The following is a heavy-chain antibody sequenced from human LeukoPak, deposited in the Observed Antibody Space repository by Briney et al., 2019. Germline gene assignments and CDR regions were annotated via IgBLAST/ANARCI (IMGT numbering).Heavy chain of an antibody. D-gene: IGHD6-19*01. J-gene: IGHJ6*02. V-gene: IGHV6-1*01. CDR2: TYYRSKWYN. CDR3: ARMFRSGRPVYYYYGMDV. Sequence: SQTLSLTCAISGDSVSSNSAAWNWIRQSPSRGLEWLGRTYYRSKWYNDYAVSVKSRITINPDTSKNQFSLQLNSVTPEDTAVYYCARMFRSGRPVYYYYGMDVWGQGTTVTVSS. CDR1: GDSVSSNSAA.